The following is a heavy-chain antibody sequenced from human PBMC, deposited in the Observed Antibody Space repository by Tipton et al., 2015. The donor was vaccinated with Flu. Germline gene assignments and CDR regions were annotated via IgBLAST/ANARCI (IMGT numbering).Heavy chain of an antibody. V-gene: IGHV4-59*01. CDR2: IYYSGST. D-gene: IGHD6-6*01. J-gene: IGHJ6*02. CDR3: ASRLRYSSSPDYYYYGMDV. CDR1: GGSISSYY. Sequence: TLSLTCTVSGGSISSYYWSWIRQPPGKGLEWIGYIYYSGSTNYNPSLKSRVTISVDTSKNQFSLKLSSVTAAGTAVYYCASRLRYSSSPDYYYYGMDVWGQGTTVTVSS.